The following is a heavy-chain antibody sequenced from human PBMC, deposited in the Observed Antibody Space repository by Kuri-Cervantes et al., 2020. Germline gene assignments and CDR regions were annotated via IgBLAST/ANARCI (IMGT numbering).Heavy chain of an antibody. D-gene: IGHD3-22*01. CDR1: GFTFNSYG. CDR2: ISFVGTNK. J-gene: IGHJ4*02. CDR3: ARVGADSSGYFLGAVDY. Sequence: GESLKISCAASGFTFNSYGIHWVRQAPGKGPEWVAVISFVGTNKYYADSVKGRFTISRDNSKNTLYVQMNSLRAEDTAVFYCARVGADSSGYFLGAVDYWGQGTLVTVSS. V-gene: IGHV3-30*03.